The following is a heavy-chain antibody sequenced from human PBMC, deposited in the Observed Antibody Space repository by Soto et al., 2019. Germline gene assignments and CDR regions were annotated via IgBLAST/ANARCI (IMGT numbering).Heavy chain of an antibody. CDR3: ARDLWGYCGADCYPLDV. J-gene: IGHJ6*02. D-gene: IGHD2-21*02. CDR2: IYYSGST. CDR1: GGSISSGGYY. Sequence: SETLSLTCTVSGGSISSGGYYWSWIRQHPGKGLEWIGYIYYSGSTYYNPSLKSRVTISVDTSKNQFSLKLNSVTAADTAVYYCARDLWGYCGADCYPLDVWGQGTTVTVSS. V-gene: IGHV4-31*03.